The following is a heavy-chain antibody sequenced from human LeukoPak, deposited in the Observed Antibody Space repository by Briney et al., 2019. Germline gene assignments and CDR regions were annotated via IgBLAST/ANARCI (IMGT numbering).Heavy chain of an antibody. Sequence: GGSPRLSCAASGFTFSKYGIHWVRQAPGKGLEWVAVISYDGSNEYYADSVKGRFTISRDNPKNTLYLQMNSLRLEDTAVYYCAKELSSGWVDNWGQGTLVTVSS. CDR2: ISYDGSNE. CDR1: GFTFSKYG. CDR3: AKELSSGWVDN. D-gene: IGHD6-19*01. J-gene: IGHJ4*02. V-gene: IGHV3-30*18.